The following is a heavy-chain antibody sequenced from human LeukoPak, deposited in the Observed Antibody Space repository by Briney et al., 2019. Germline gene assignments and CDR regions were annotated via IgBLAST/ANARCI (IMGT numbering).Heavy chain of an antibody. J-gene: IGHJ4*02. CDR3: AREDRSTMATLDY. CDR2: ISSSGGLI. V-gene: IGHV3-48*03. D-gene: IGHD3-10*01. Sequence: WGSLRLSCAASGFTFSSYEMNWVRQAPGKGLEWISYISSSGGLIYHADSVKGRFTISRDNAKKSLYLQMNSLRAEDTALYYCAREDRSTMATLDYWGQGTLVSVSS. CDR1: GFTFSSYE.